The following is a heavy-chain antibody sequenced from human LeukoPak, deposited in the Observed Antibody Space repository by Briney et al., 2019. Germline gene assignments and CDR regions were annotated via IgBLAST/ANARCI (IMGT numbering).Heavy chain of an antibody. D-gene: IGHD3-10*01. CDR3: ANLMVRGVGYFDY. J-gene: IGHJ4*02. CDR2: IIPIFGTA. V-gene: IGHV1-69*01. CDR1: GGTFSSYA. Sequence: SVKVSCKASGGTFSSYAISWVRQAPGQGLEWMGGIIPIFGTANYAQKFQGRVTITADESTSTAYMELSSLRSEDTAVYYCANLMVRGVGYFDYWGQGTLVTVSS.